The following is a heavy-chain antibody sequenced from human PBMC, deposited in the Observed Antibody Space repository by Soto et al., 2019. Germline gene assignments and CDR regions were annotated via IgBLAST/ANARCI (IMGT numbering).Heavy chain of an antibody. D-gene: IGHD2-2*01. J-gene: IGHJ4*02. CDR2: IRQDGSEK. CDR1: GFTFSNYA. Sequence: PGGSLRLSCAASGFTFSNYAMHWVRQAPGKGLEWVGNIRQDGSEKNYVDSVKGRFTISRDNAKNSLYLQMNSLRAEDTAVYYCAREIVVARGASYFDYWGPGTLVTVSS. V-gene: IGHV3-7*04. CDR3: AREIVVARGASYFDY.